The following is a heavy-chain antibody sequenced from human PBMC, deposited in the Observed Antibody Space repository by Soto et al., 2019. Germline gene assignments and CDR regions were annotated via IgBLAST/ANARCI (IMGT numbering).Heavy chain of an antibody. CDR2: INYSGNT. V-gene: IGHV4-39*01. J-gene: IGHJ4*02. CDR1: GGSFSSSSYY. D-gene: IGHD2-2*02. CDR3: ARNEAIQIWRWAIEY. Sequence: SETLSLTCTVSGGSFSSSSYYWGWIRQPPGKGLEWIGSINYSGNTYYNPSLKSRVTISGDTSKNRFSLKMKSVTAADTAVYYCARNEAIQIWRWAIEYWGQGTLVPSPQ.